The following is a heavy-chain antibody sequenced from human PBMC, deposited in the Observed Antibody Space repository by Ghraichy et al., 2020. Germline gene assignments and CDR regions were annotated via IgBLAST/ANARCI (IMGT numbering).Heavy chain of an antibody. CDR2: IKQDGSEK. Sequence: GGSLRLSCAASGFTLSSYWMSWVRLDPGQGMEWVANIKQDGSEKYYVDSVKGRFTISRDNAKNSLYLQMNSLRAEDTAVYYCAREGVDYDILTGYYSRFDYLGHRNLVALS. J-gene: IGHJ4*01. V-gene: IGHV3-7*01. CDR1: GFTLSSYW. CDR3: AREGVDYDILTGYYSRFDY. D-gene: IGHD3-9*01.